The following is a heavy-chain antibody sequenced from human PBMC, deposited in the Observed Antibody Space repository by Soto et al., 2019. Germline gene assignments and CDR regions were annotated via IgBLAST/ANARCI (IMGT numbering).Heavy chain of an antibody. D-gene: IGHD7-27*01. CDR2: INPDSGYT. CDR3: ARVAPTWGSNAFDL. CDR1: GYTFTGYS. Sequence: QVKLVQSGAEVKKPGASLNVSCKASGYTFTGYSMNWVRQAPGQGLGWVGRINPDSGYTDYAQKFKGRVTMTWDTSISTVYLGLSSLRSDDTAVYYCARVAPTWGSNAFDLWGQGTMVTVSP. J-gene: IGHJ3*01. V-gene: IGHV1-2*06.